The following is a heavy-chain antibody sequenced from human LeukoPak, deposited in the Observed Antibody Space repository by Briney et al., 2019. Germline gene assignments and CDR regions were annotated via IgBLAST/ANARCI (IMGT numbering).Heavy chain of an antibody. J-gene: IGHJ4*02. D-gene: IGHD5-24*01. Sequence: ASVKVSCKASGYTFTSYDINWVRQATGQGLEWMGWINPNSGGTNYAQKFQGRVTMTRDTSISTAYMELSRLRSDDTAVYYCARDLQFGNFGILWGQGTLVTVSS. CDR3: ARDLQFGNFGIL. V-gene: IGHV1-2*02. CDR2: INPNSGGT. CDR1: GYTFTSYD.